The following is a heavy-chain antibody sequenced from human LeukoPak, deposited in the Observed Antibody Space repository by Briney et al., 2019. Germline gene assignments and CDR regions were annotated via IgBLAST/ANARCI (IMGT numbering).Heavy chain of an antibody. CDR1: GGSISSSSYY. J-gene: IGHJ4*02. Sequence: SETLSLTCTVSGGSISSSSYYWSWIRQPAGKGLEWIGRIYTSGSTNYNPSLKSRVTMSVDTSKNQFSLKLSSVTAADTAVYYCARAGYSYGYYYFDYWGQGTLVTISS. CDR2: IYTSGST. D-gene: IGHD5-18*01. CDR3: ARAGYSYGYYYFDY. V-gene: IGHV4-61*02.